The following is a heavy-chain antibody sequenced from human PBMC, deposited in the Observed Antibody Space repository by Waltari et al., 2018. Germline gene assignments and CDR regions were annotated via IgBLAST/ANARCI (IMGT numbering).Heavy chain of an antibody. D-gene: IGHD5-12*01. J-gene: IGHJ4*02. CDR1: GYTLPALS. CDR2: YDPETAEI. Sequence: QVQLEQSGAEEKKPGAAVKVSCKVSGYTLPALSMHWVRQAAGNGLEWMGGYDPETAEIIYAQSLQGIGTRTEDTSSEPGHMELSSLTSEETAVDYCATDHHRQSGYDIWGQGTLVTVSS. V-gene: IGHV1-24*01. CDR3: ATDHHRQSGYDI.